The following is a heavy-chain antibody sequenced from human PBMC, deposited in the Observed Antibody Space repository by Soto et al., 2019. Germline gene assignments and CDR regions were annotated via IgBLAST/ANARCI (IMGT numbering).Heavy chain of an antibody. CDR3: AGNYDVLTGRGDLDV. D-gene: IGHD3-9*01. CDR1: GGSISHYY. CDR2: IHYDGST. Sequence: QVQLQESGAGLVKPSETLSLTCTVSGGSISHYYWNWIRQPPGKGLEWIGNIHYDGSTNYNPSLKSRVTVSVDTSKNQFSLKLSSVTAADTAVYYCAGNYDVLTGRGDLDVWGQGTTVTVSS. V-gene: IGHV4-59*08. J-gene: IGHJ6*02.